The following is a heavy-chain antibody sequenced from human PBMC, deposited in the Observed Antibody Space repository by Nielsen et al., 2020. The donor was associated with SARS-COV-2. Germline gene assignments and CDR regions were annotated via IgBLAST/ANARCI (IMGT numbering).Heavy chain of an antibody. V-gene: IGHV3-21*04. CDR3: ARAADSSGLNDY. CDR2: ISSSSSYI. J-gene: IGHJ4*02. D-gene: IGHD3-22*01. Sequence: VRQAPGKGLEWVSSISSSSSYIYYADSVKGRFTISRDNAKNSLYLQMNSLRAEDTAFYHCARAADSSGLNDYWGQGTLVTVSS.